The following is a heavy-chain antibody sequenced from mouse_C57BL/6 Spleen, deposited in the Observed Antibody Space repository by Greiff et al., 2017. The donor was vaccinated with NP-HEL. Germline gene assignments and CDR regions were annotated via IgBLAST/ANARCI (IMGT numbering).Heavy chain of an antibody. CDR1: GYTFTSYW. J-gene: IGHJ4*01. CDR3: ARRDYDYDWYYAMDY. V-gene: IGHV1-55*01. D-gene: IGHD2-4*01. CDR2: IYPGSGST. Sequence: VQLQQSGAELVKPGASVKMSCKASGYTFTSYWITWVKQRPGQGLEWIGDIYPGSGSTNYNEKFKSKATLTVDTSSSTAYMQLSSLTSEDSAVYYCARRDYDYDWYYAMDYWGQGTSVTVSA.